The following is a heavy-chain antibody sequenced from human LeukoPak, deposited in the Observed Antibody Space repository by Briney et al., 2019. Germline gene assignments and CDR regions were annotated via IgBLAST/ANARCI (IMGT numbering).Heavy chain of an antibody. CDR1: GFTFSSYA. Sequence: GGSLRLSCAASGFTFSSYAMNWVRQAPGKGLEWVSSISSSSSSYIYYADSVKGRFTISRDNAKNSLYLQMNSLRAEDTAVYYCAKDGHSSGSLEYYYGMDVWGQGTTVTVSS. CDR3: AKDGHSSGSLEYYYGMDV. CDR2: ISSSSSSYI. V-gene: IGHV3-21*04. D-gene: IGHD6-19*01. J-gene: IGHJ6*02.